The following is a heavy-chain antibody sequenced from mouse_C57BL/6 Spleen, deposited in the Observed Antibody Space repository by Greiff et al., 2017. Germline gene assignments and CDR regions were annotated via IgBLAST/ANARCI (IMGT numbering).Heavy chain of an antibody. V-gene: IGHV1-82*01. D-gene: IGHD1-1*01. CDR2: IYPGDGDT. Sequence: VPLQVSGPELVKPGASVKISCKASGYAFSSSWMNWVKQRPGTGLEWIGRIYPGDGDTNYNGKFKGKATLTADKSSSTAYMQLSSLTSEDSAVYFCARDYGSSPLAYWGQGTLVTVSA. CDR3: ARDYGSSPLAY. CDR1: GYAFSSSW. J-gene: IGHJ3*01.